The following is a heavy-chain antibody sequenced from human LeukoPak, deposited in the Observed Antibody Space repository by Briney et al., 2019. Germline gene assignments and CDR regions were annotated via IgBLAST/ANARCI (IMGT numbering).Heavy chain of an antibody. CDR3: ARDRITIFGVVISDYGMDV. D-gene: IGHD3-3*01. J-gene: IGHJ6*02. Sequence: ASVKVSCKASGGTFSSYAISWVRQAPGQGLEWMGRVIPILGIANYAQKFQGRVTITADKSTSTAYMELSSLRSEDTAVYYCARDRITIFGVVISDYGMDVWGQGTTVTVSS. V-gene: IGHV1-69*04. CDR2: VIPILGIA. CDR1: GGTFSSYA.